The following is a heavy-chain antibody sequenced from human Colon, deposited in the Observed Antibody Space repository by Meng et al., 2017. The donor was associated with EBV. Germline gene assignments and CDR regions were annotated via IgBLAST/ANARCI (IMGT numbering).Heavy chain of an antibody. D-gene: IGHD3-10*01. CDR2: IPHRGSS. CDR1: GDSITNHNW. CDR3: LRGSGGSV. Sequence: QVQLRESGPDLVKPSATLSLPCAVSGDSITNHNWWAWVRQPPGKGLEGIGEIPHRGSSAYNPSLKNRVSMSIDKSKNQFSLKLTSVTAADTVVYHCLRGSGGSVWGQGTLVTVSS. V-gene: IGHV4-4*02. J-gene: IGHJ1*01.